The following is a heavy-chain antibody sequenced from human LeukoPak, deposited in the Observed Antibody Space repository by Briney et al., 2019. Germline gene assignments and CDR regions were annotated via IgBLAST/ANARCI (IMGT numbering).Heavy chain of an antibody. CDR2: INSDGTNT. Sequence: QPGGSLRLSCAASTFTFSRYWMHWVRQAPGKGLVWVSRINSDGTNTYYADSVKGRFTISRDNTKNTLYLQMNSLRAEDTAVYYCAHDYYGSGGDYWGQGTLVTVSS. CDR1: TFTFSRYW. V-gene: IGHV3-74*01. CDR3: AHDYYGSGGDY. D-gene: IGHD3-10*01. J-gene: IGHJ4*02.